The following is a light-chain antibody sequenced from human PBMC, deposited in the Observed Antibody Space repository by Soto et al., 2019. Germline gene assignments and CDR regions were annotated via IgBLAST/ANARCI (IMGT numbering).Light chain of an antibody. J-gene: IGKJ1*01. CDR2: DAY. CDR1: QSTSSW. Sequence: DIQMTQSPSTLSASVGDRVTITCRDSQSTSSWLAWYQQKPGKAPKLLSYDAYSLERGVPSRFSGSGSGTEFTLTISSLQPDDVATYYCQQYNSYSLTCGQGTKVDIK. CDR3: QQYNSYSLT. V-gene: IGKV1-5*01.